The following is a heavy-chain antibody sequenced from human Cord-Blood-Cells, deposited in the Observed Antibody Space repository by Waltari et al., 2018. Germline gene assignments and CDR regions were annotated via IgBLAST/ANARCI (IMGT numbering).Heavy chain of an antibody. V-gene: IGHV4-30-4*08. CDR2: IYYSGSN. Sequence: QVQLQESGPGLVKPSQTLSLTCTVSGGSISSGDYYWSWIRQPPGKGLEWIGYIYYSGSNYYNPSLKSRVTILVDTSKNQFSLKLSSVTAADTAVYYCAGGCSSTSCYNWFDPWGQGTLVTVSS. CDR1: GGSISSGDYY. D-gene: IGHD2-2*01. J-gene: IGHJ5*02. CDR3: AGGCSSTSCYNWFDP.